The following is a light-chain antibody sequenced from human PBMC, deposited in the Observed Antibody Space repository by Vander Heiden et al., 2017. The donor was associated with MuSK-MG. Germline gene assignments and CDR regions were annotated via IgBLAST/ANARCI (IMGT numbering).Light chain of an antibody. CDR3: QQHYSAPFT. J-gene: IGKJ3*01. V-gene: IGKV4-1*01. CDR1: QSVLYSSNNRNY. Sequence: DIVMTQSPDSLAVSLGERATMNCKSSQSVLYSSNNRNYLAWYQQKPGQSPKLLIYSASTRESGVPDRFSGSGSGTDFTLTISSLQAEDVAVYYCQQHYSAPFTFGPGTKVDIK. CDR2: SAS.